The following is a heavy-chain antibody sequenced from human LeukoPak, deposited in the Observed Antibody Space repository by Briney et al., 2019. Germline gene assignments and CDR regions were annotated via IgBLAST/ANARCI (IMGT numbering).Heavy chain of an antibody. D-gene: IGHD6-13*01. Sequence: GASVKVSCKASGYTFTSYGISWVRQATGQGLEWMGWMNPNSGNTGYAQKFQGRVTMTRNTSISTAYMELSSLRSEDTAVYYCARGTAGAAVHFDYWGQGTLVTVSS. J-gene: IGHJ4*02. CDR1: GYTFTSYG. CDR3: ARGTAGAAVHFDY. CDR2: MNPNSGNT. V-gene: IGHV1-8*02.